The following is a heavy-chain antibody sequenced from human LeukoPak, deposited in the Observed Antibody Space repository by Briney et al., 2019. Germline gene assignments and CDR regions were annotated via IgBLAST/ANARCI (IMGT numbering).Heavy chain of an antibody. J-gene: IGHJ3*02. CDR1: GDSVSSNSVT. CDR2: TYYRSKWSN. V-gene: IGHV6-1*01. Sequence: SQTLSLTCVISGDSVSSNSVTWNWIRQSPSRGLEWLARTYYRSKWSNDYSDSVKSRITINPDTSKNQFSLHLNSVTPEDTAVYYCARHLRAFDMWGQGTMVTVSS. CDR3: ARHLRAFDM.